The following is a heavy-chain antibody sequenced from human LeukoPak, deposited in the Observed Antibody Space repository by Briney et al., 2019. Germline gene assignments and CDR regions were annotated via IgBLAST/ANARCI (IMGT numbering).Heavy chain of an antibody. J-gene: IGHJ4*02. CDR2: ISSSTSTI. D-gene: IGHD1-26*01. V-gene: IGHV3-48*02. CDR3: ARDPIVGAPFAY. CDR1: GFTFSSYS. Sequence: PGGSLRLSCAASGFTFSSYSMNWIRQAPGKGLEWVSYISSSTSTIYYADSVKGRFTISRDNAKSSLYLQMNSLRDEDTAVYYCARDPIVGAPFAYWGQGTLFTVSS.